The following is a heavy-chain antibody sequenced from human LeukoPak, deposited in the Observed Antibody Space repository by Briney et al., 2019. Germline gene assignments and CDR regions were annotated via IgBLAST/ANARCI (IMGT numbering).Heavy chain of an antibody. CDR2: IYYSGST. D-gene: IGHD6-19*01. CDR1: GGSISSYY. Sequence: SETLSLTCTVSGGSISSYYWSWIRQPPGKGLEWIGDIYYSGSTNYNPSLKSRVTISVDTSKNQFSLKLSSVTAADTAVYYCARDIIVAGRPDYWGQGTLVTVSS. V-gene: IGHV4-59*01. CDR3: ARDIIVAGRPDY. J-gene: IGHJ4*02.